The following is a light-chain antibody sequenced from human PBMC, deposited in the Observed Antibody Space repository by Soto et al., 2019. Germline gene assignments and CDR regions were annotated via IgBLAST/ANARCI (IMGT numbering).Light chain of an antibody. V-gene: IGKV2-28*01. CDR3: MQTVLTHHT. J-gene: IGKJ2*01. Sequence: IVMTQSPLYLPVTPGEPASISCRPSQSLLQSNGYQYLDWYVQKPGQSPRLLISLAFNRASGVPDRFSGSGSGTFFTLKINRVEAEDVGIYYCMQTVLTHHTFGQGTKLEIK. CDR2: LAF. CDR1: QSLLQSNGYQY.